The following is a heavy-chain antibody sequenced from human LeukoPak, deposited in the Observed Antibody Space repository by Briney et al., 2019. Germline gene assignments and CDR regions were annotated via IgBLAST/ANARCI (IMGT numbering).Heavy chain of an antibody. J-gene: IGHJ4*02. D-gene: IGHD6-19*01. CDR2: IYDSGST. V-gene: IGHV4-59*11. Sequence: SETLSLTCTVSGGSISSHSWSWIRQPPGKGLECIGNIYDSGSTNYNPSLKSRVTISVDTSKNQFSLKLSSVTAADTAVYYCARVRSDWYLYFDYWGQGTLVTASS. CDR1: GGSISSHS. CDR3: ARVRSDWYLYFDY.